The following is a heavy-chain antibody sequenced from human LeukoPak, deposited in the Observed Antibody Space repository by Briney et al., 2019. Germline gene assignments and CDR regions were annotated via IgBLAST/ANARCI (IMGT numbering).Heavy chain of an antibody. J-gene: IGHJ4*02. CDR2: INPSGGST. CDR1: GYTFTNYY. V-gene: IGHV1-46*01. Sequence: ASVKVSCKASGYTFTNYYMHWVRQAPGQGLEWMGIINPSGGSTSYAQKFQGRVTMTRDTSTSTVYKELSSLRSEDTAVYFCARVDAKGSGVKYFDYWGQGTLVTVSS. CDR3: ARVDAKGSGVKYFDY. D-gene: IGHD3-10*01.